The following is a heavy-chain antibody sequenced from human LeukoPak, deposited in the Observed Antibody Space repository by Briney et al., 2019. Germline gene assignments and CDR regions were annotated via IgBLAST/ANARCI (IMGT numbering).Heavy chain of an antibody. D-gene: IGHD3-16*01. J-gene: IGHJ3*02. CDR1: GGSISSYY. Sequence: SETLSLTCTVSGGSISSYYWSWIRQPPGKGLEWIGYIYYSGSTNYNPSLKSRVTISVDTSKNQFSLKLSSVTAADTAVYYCARGERTYYDYVWGSYAFYIWGQGTMVNVSS. CDR2: IYYSGST. V-gene: IGHV4-59*01. CDR3: ARGERTYYDYVWGSYAFYI.